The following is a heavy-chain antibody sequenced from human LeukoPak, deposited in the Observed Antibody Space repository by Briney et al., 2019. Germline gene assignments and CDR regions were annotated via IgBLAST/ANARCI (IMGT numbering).Heavy chain of an antibody. CDR2: INHSGST. CDR1: GGSFSGYY. Sequence: SETLSLTCAVYGGSFSGYYWSWIRRPPGKGLEWIGEINHSGSTNYNPSLKSRVTISVDTSKNQFSLKLSSVTAADTAVYYCAGSDDIVVVPAAIAFDIWGQGTMVTVSS. J-gene: IGHJ3*02. D-gene: IGHD2-2*02. CDR3: AGSDDIVVVPAAIAFDI. V-gene: IGHV4-34*01.